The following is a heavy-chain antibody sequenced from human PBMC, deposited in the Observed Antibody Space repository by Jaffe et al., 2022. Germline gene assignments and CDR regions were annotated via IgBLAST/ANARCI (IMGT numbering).Heavy chain of an antibody. CDR1: GGSVSSGSYY. CDR3: ARGFDFWSGYLGGLTSSLDV. J-gene: IGHJ6*04. D-gene: IGHD3-3*01. V-gene: IGHV4-61*01. CDR2: IYYSGST. Sequence: QVQLQESGPGLVKPSETLSLTCTVSGGSVSSGSYYWSWIRQPPGKGLEWIGYIYYSGSTNYNPSLKSRVTISVDTSKNQFSLKLSSVTAADTAVYYCARGFDFWSGYLGGLTSSLDVWGKGTTVTVSS.